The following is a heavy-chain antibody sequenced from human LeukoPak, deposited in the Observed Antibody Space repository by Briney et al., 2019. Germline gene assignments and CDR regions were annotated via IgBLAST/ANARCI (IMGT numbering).Heavy chain of an antibody. J-gene: IGHJ3*02. CDR1: GGTFSSYA. V-gene: IGHV1-69*04. CDR2: IIPILGIT. Sequence: GASVKVSCKASGGTFSSYAFSWVRQAPGQGLEWMGRIIPILGITNYAQKFQGRVTITADKSTSTAYMELSSLRSEDTAVYYCARDPYRSGLHAFDIWGQGTMVTVSS. CDR3: ARDPYRSGLHAFDI. D-gene: IGHD2-15*01.